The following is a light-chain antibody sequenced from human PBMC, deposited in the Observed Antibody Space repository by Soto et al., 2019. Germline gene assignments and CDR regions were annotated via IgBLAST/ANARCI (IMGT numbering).Light chain of an antibody. V-gene: IGLV2-14*01. Sequence: QSVLTQPASVSGSPGQSIAISCVGTSGDIGDYNYVSWYQQHPGKVPKVISYDVSNRPSGVSYRFSDTKSGNTASLTVSGLQAEDEADYYCSSYTSSSSYVFGTGTKVTVL. CDR3: SSYTSSSSYV. CDR1: SGDIGDYNY. CDR2: DVS. J-gene: IGLJ1*01.